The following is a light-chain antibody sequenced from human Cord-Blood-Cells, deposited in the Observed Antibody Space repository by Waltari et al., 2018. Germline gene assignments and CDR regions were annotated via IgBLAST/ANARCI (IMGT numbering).Light chain of an antibody. CDR1: QSIRSW. V-gene: IGKV1-5*03. J-gene: IGKJ1*01. CDR3: QQYNSYSRT. Sequence: DMQMTQSPSTLCASVGDRVTITCRASQSIRSWLAWYQQKPGKAPKLLIYKASSLESGVPSRFSGSGSGTEFTLTISSLQPDDFATYYCQQYNSYSRTFGQGTKVEIK. CDR2: KAS.